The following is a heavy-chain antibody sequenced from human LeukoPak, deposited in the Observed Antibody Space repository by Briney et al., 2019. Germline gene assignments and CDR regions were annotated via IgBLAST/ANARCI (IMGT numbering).Heavy chain of an antibody. Sequence: SETLSLTCTVSGGSISGSSYYWGWIRQPPGKGLEWIGSIYYSGSTYYNPSLKSRVTISVDTSKNQFSLKLSSVTAADTAVYYCARQVIAAAGNDYWGQGTLVTVSS. CDR1: GGSISGSSYY. D-gene: IGHD6-13*01. CDR3: ARQVIAAAGNDY. V-gene: IGHV4-39*01. J-gene: IGHJ4*02. CDR2: IYYSGST.